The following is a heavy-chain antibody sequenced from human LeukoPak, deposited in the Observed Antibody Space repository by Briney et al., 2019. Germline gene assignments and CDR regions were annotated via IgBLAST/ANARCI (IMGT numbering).Heavy chain of an antibody. CDR3: ARVGDLYRAHRVRGLSPDYYYMDV. V-gene: IGHV4-34*01. Sequence: SETLSLTCAVSGGSLSEFYWNWIRQSPVKGLEWIGEVNYSGSTAYNPSLKSRVTISVDASKNQFSLTVSSLTAADTAVYYCARVGDLYRAHRVRGLSPDYYYMDVWGKGTTVTVSS. CDR1: GGSLSEFY. J-gene: IGHJ6*03. CDR2: VNYSGST. D-gene: IGHD3-10*01.